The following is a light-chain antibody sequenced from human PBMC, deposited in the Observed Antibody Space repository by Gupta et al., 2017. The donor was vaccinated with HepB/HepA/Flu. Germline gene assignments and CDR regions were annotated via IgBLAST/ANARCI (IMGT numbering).Light chain of an antibody. Sequence: QSVLTPPPSASGTPGQRLTISCSGSSSNVGRDNVYWYQQLPGTAPKLLIYNDYQRTSGVPDRFSGSKSGTSASLAISGLRSEDEADYYCAAWDNSLSAYVFGTGTWVTVL. CDR3: AAWDNSLSAYV. CDR1: SSNVGRDN. V-gene: IGLV1-47*02. CDR2: NDY. J-gene: IGLJ1*01.